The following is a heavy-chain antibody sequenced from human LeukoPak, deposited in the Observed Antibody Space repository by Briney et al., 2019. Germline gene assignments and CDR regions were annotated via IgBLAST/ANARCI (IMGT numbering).Heavy chain of an antibody. CDR2: IKQDGSEK. CDR1: GGSISSNTHY. CDR3: ARLREITFGGVIGIDY. J-gene: IGHJ4*02. D-gene: IGHD3-16*02. V-gene: IGHV3-7*01. Sequence: PSETLSLTCTVSGGSISSNTHYWGWVRQAPGKGLEWVANIKQDGSEKYYVDSVKGRFTISRDNAKNSLYLQMNSLRAEDTAVYYCARLREITFGGVIGIDYWGQGTLVTVSS.